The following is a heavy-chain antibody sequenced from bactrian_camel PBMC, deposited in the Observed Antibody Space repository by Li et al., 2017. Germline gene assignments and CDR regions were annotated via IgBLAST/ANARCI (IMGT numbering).Heavy chain of an antibody. V-gene: IGHV3S25*01. CDR1: GFTFSNYV. J-gene: IGHJ6*01. CDR3: AKQGPGGFGY. Sequence: QLVESGGGLVQPGGSLRLSCTASGFTFSNYVMDWVRQAPGKGFEWVSGINSDGRITYYTNSVKGRFTISRDNAKNTVYLQLNSLQPEDMAMYYCAKQGPGGFGYWGQGTQVTVS. CDR2: INSDGRIT.